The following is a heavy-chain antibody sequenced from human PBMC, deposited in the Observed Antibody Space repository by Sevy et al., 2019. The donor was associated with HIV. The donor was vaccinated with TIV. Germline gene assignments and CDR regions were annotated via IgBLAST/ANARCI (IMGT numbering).Heavy chain of an antibody. CDR1: GFTFSSYA. CDR3: AKDFRPTYYDFWSGYCVDY. V-gene: IGHV3-23*01. CDR2: ISGSGGST. J-gene: IGHJ4*02. D-gene: IGHD3-3*01. Sequence: GGSLRLSCAASGFTFSSYAMSWVRQAPGKGLEWVSAISGSGGSTYYADSVKGRFTISRDNSKNTLYLQMNSLRAEDTAVYYCAKDFRPTYYDFWSGYCVDYWGQGTLVTVSS.